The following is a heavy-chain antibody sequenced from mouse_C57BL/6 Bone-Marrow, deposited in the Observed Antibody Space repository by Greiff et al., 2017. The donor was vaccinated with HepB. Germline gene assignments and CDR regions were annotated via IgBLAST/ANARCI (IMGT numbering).Heavy chain of an antibody. CDR3: ARIYYDYGGYYAMDY. CDR1: GYTFTSYW. D-gene: IGHD2-4*01. V-gene: IGHV1-55*01. J-gene: IGHJ4*01. CDR2: IYPGSGST. Sequence: QVQLQQPGAELVKPGASVKMSCKASGYTFTSYWITWVKQRPGQGLEWIGDIYPGSGSTNYNEKFKSKATLTVDTCSSTAYMQLSSLTSEDSAVYYCARIYYDYGGYYAMDYWGQGTSVTVSS.